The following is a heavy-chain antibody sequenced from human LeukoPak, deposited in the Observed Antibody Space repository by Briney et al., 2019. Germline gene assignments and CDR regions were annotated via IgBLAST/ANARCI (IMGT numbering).Heavy chain of an antibody. V-gene: IGHV3-33*01. CDR3: ARGHHGDYIDY. J-gene: IGHJ4*02. CDR1: GFTFSSYG. D-gene: IGHD4-17*01. Sequence: GGSLRLSCAASGFTFSSYGMHWVRQAPGKGLEWVAVIWYDGSNKYYADSVKGRFTISRDDSKNTLYLQMNSLRAEDTAVYYCARGHHGDYIDYWGQGTLVTVSS. CDR2: IWYDGSNK.